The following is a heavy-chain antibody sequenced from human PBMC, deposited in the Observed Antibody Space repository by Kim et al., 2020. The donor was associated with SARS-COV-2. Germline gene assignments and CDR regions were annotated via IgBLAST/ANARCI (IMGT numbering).Heavy chain of an antibody. CDR2: ISAYNGNT. D-gene: IGHD3-9*01. CDR3: ARDPPVIYDILTGYYIGSGAFDI. CDR1: GYTFTSYG. V-gene: IGHV1-18*04. Sequence: ASVKVSCKASGYTFTSYGISWVRQAPGQGLEWMGWISAYNGNTNYAQKLQGRVTMTTDTSTSTAYMELRSLRSDDTAVYYCARDPPVIYDILTGYYIGSGAFDIWGQGTMVTVSS. J-gene: IGHJ3*02.